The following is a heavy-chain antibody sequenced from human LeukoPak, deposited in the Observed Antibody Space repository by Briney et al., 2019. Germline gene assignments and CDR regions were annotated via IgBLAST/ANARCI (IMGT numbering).Heavy chain of an antibody. D-gene: IGHD2-2*01. CDR3: ARDYFNCSSTSCQSYYYYYYMDV. CDR2: INSDGSST. CDR1: GFTFSSYW. V-gene: IGHV3-74*01. Sequence: PGGSLRLSCAASGFTFSSYWMHWVRQAPGKGLVWVSRINSDGSSTSYADSVKGRFTISRDNAKNTLYLQMNSLRAEDTAVYYCARDYFNCSSTSCQSYYYYYYMDVWGKGTTVTASS. J-gene: IGHJ6*03.